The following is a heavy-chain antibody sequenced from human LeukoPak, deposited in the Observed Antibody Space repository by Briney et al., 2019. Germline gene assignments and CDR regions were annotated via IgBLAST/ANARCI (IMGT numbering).Heavy chain of an antibody. CDR3: AKDAPLDFDY. J-gene: IGHJ4*02. V-gene: IGHV3-11*04. CDR2: ISSSGSTI. CDR1: GFTFSDYY. Sequence: GGSLRLSCAASGFTFSDYYMSWIRQAPGKGLEWVSYISSSGSTIYYADSVKGRFTISRDNSKNTLYLQMNSLRAEDTAVYYCAKDAPLDFDYWGQGTLVTVSS.